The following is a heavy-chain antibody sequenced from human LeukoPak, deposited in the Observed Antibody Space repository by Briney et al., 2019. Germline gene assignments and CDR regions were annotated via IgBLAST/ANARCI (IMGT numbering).Heavy chain of an antibody. V-gene: IGHV3-23*01. Sequence: GGSLRLSCAASGFTFSSYAMSWVRQAPGKGLEWVSSISGSSGSGGSTYYADSVKGRFTISRDNSKNTLYLQMNSLRAEDTAVYYCAKDRHYSSNILGIWGQGTLVTVSS. CDR2: ISGSSGSGGST. CDR1: GFTFSSYA. CDR3: AKDRHYSSNILGI. D-gene: IGHD6-13*01. J-gene: IGHJ4*02.